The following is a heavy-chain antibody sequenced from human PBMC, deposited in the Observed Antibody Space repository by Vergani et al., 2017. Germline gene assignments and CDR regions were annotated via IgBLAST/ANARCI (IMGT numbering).Heavy chain of an antibody. Sequence: EVQLVESGGGLVQPGGSLKLSCAASGFTFSGYAMHWVRQASGKGLEWVGRIRSKANNYATTYAASVKGRFTISRDDSKNTAYLQMNSLKSEDTAVYFCTSGIIAAADTGGQNFDYWGQGTLVTVSS. J-gene: IGHJ4*02. D-gene: IGHD6-13*01. CDR3: TSGIIAAADTGGQNFDY. CDR1: GFTFSGYA. V-gene: IGHV3-73*02. CDR2: IRSKANNYAT.